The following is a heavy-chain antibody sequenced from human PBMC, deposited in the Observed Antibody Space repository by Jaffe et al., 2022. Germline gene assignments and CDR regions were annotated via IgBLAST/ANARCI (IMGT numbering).Heavy chain of an antibody. CDR2: IYHSGST. D-gene: IGHD3-22*01. V-gene: IGHV4-4*02. J-gene: IGHJ5*02. CDR1: GGSISSTNW. Sequence: QVQLQESGPGLVKPSGTLSLTCVVSGGSISSTNWWSWVRQPPGKGLEWIGEIYHSGSTNYNPSLKSRVTISVDKSKNQFSLNLRSVAAADTAVYYCARASVVITGGWFDPWGQGTLVTVSS. CDR3: ARASVVITGGWFDP.